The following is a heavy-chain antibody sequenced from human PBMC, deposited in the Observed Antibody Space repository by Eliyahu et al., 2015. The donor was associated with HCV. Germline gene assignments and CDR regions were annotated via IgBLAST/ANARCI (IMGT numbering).Heavy chain of an antibody. Sequence: QVQLVQSGAEVKKPGASVKVSCKASGYTFTSYAMYWVRQAPGQRLEWMGWINTGSGNAKYSQKFQGRVSITRDTSASTAYMELSRLRSEDTAVYYCARGGDYGAYWYCDLWGRGTLVTVSS. D-gene: IGHD4-17*01. J-gene: IGHJ2*01. CDR3: ARGGDYGAYWYCDL. CDR2: INTGSGNA. V-gene: IGHV1-3*04. CDR1: GYTFTSYA.